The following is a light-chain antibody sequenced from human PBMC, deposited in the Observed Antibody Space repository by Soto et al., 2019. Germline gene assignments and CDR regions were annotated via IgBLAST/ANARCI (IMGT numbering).Light chain of an antibody. CDR3: QSSDSTTLVV. J-gene: IGLJ2*01. V-gene: IGLV3-25*03. CDR1: SLPKQY. CDR2: KDC. Sequence: SYELTQPPSVSVSPGQTARITCSGDSLPKQYTYWYQQKPGQAPVLVIYKDCERPSGIPERFSGSSSGRTVTLTISGVQAEDEADYYCQSSDSTTLVVFGGGTKLTVL.